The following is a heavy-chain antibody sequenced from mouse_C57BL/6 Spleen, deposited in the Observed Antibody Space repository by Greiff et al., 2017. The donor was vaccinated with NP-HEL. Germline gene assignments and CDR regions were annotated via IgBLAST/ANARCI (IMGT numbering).Heavy chain of an antibody. J-gene: IGHJ2*01. V-gene: IGHV1-63*01. CDR2: IYPGGGYT. D-gene: IGHD1-1*01. CDR1: GYTFTNYW. Sequence: VKLVESGAELVRPGTSVKMSCKASGYTFTNYWIGWAKQRPGHGLEWIGDIYPGGGYTNYNEKFKGKATLTADKSSSTAYMQFSSLTSEDSAIYYCARCYYGSSSGYYFDYWGQGTTLTVSS. CDR3: ARCYYGSSSGYYFDY.